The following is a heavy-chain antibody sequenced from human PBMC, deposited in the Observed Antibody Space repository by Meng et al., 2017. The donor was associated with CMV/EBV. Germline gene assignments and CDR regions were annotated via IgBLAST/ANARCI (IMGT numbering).Heavy chain of an antibody. CDR3: ARDQRRFWSGYVFDY. J-gene: IGHJ4*02. CDR1: GFTFSSYA. V-gene: IGHV3-30*04. D-gene: IGHD3-3*01. Sequence: GESLKISCAASGFTFSSYAMHWVRQAPGKGLEWVAVISYDGSNKYYADSVKGRFTIPRDNSKNTLYLQMNSLRAEDTAVYYCARDQRRFWSGYVFDYWGQGTLVTVSS. CDR2: ISYDGSNK.